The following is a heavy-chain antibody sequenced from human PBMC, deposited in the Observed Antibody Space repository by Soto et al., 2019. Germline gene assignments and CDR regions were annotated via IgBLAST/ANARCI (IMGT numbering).Heavy chain of an antibody. CDR2: IYYSGST. CDR1: GGSISSGDYY. CDR3: AVRGRIFGVVMGAFDI. V-gene: IGHV4-30-4*01. Sequence: SETLSLTCTVSGGSISSGDYYWSWIRQPPGKGLEWIGYIYYSGSTYYNPSLKSRVTISVDTSKNQFSLKLSSVTAADTAVYYCAVRGRIFGVVMGAFDIWGQGTMFTVSS. D-gene: IGHD3-3*01. J-gene: IGHJ3*02.